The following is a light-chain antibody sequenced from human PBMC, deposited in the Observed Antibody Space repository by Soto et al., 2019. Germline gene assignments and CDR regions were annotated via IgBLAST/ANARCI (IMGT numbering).Light chain of an antibody. V-gene: IGLV8-61*01. CDR1: SGSVSTSYY. J-gene: IGLJ3*02. CDR3: VLYMGSGIWV. Sequence: QTVVTQEPSFSVSPGGTVTITCGLSSGSVSTSYYPSWYQQTPGQAPRTLIYNTNTRSSGVPDRFSGSIVGNKAALTITGAQADDESDYYCVLYMGSGIWVFGGGTKLTAL. CDR2: NTN.